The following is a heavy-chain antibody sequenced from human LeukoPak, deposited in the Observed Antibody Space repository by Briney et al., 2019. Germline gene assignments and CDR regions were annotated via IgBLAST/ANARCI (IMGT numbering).Heavy chain of an antibody. CDR1: GGSLSTYA. D-gene: IGHD5-12*01. Sequence: SETLSLTCSVSGGSLSTYAWSWVRRSPGQRLEWIGYIYYGGTTNYNPSLKSRATISADTAKNQFSLRLRSVTAADTAIYYCARDTTVASGMQHWGQGTLVTVSS. CDR2: IYYGGTT. CDR3: ARDTTVASGMQH. V-gene: IGHV4-59*01. J-gene: IGHJ4*02.